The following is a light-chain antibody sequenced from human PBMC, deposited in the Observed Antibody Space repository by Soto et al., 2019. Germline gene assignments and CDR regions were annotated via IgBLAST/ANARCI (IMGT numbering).Light chain of an antibody. CDR3: QHYGSSRT. J-gene: IGKJ1*01. CDR2: GAS. Sequence: EIVLTQSPGTLSLSPGERATLSCRASQSVSSSYLAWYQQKPGQAPRLLIYGASSRATGIPDRFGGSGSGTDFTLTISRLEPEDVAVYYCQHYGSSRTFGQGTKVEIK. V-gene: IGKV3-20*01. CDR1: QSVSSSY.